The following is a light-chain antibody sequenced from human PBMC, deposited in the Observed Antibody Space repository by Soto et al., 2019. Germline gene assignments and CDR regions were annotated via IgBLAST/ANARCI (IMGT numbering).Light chain of an antibody. CDR2: EGI. CDR3: CSYVGATTYV. J-gene: IGLJ1*01. V-gene: IGLV2-23*01. Sequence: QSALTQPASVSGSPGQSITISFTGTSSTVGGFNVVPWYQQHPGKAPKVIIYEGIKRPSGVSNRFSGSNSGSTASLTISGLQAEDEADYYCCSYVGATTYVFGTGTKVTVL. CDR1: SSTVGGFNV.